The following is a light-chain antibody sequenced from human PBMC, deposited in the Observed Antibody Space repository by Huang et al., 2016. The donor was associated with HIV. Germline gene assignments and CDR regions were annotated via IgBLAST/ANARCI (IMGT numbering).Light chain of an antibody. Sequence: IVMTQSPPALSVSPGERATLSCRASQSVDAKLAWYQQKPGQAPSLLIYGASTRATNIPARFSGGGSGTDFTLTISSLRSEDSALYYCQQYNNWFTFGQGTRLEI. CDR1: QSVDAK. J-gene: IGKJ5*01. V-gene: IGKV3-15*01. CDR3: QQYNNWFT. CDR2: GAS.